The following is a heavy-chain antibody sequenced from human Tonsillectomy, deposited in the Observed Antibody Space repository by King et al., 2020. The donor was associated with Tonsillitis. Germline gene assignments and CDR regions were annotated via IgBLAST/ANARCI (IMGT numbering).Heavy chain of an antibody. Sequence: EQLVQSGGGLVQPGGSLRLSCAASGFTVSSNYMSWVRQAPGKGLEWVSVIYSGGSTYYADSGKGRYTISRDKSKNTLYLQMNSLRAEDTAVYYCANSREHHFDYWGQGTLVTVSS. CDR1: GFTVSSNY. CDR3: ANSREHHFDY. V-gene: IGHV3-66*01. CDR2: IYSGGST. J-gene: IGHJ4*02. D-gene: IGHD1-26*01.